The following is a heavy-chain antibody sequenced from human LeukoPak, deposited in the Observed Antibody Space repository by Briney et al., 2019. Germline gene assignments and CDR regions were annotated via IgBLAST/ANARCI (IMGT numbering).Heavy chain of an antibody. Sequence: ASVKVSCKASVYTFSGHYLHWVRQAPAQGLEWMGWINPNSGARKYAQKFQGRVTMTRDTSISTAYMDVTSLRSDDTAVYYCARGTLYYSDGSGYHPPFEYWGQGTLVTVSS. V-gene: IGHV1-2*02. J-gene: IGHJ4*02. CDR2: INPNSGAR. CDR1: VYTFSGHY. CDR3: ARGTLYYSDGSGYHPPFEY. D-gene: IGHD3-22*01.